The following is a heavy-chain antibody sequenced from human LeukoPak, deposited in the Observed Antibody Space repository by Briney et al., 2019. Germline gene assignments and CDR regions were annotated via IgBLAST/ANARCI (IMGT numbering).Heavy chain of an antibody. CDR2: INHSGST. Sequence: SETLSLTCAVYGGSFSGYYWSWIRQPPGKGLEWIGEINHSGSTNYNPSLKSRVTILVDTSKNQFSLKLSSVTAADTAVYYCARVSHCSGGSCYFDYWGQGTLVTVSS. J-gene: IGHJ4*02. D-gene: IGHD2-15*01. CDR1: GGSFSGYY. V-gene: IGHV4-34*01. CDR3: ARVSHCSGGSCYFDY.